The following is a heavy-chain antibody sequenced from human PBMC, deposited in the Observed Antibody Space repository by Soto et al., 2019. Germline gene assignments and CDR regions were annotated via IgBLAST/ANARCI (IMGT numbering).Heavy chain of an antibody. D-gene: IGHD5-18*01. V-gene: IGHV2-5*01. J-gene: IGHJ4*02. CDR2: IYWNDDK. CDR1: GFSLSTSGVG. Sequence: SGPTLVNPTQTLTLTCTFSGFSLSTSGVGVGWIRQPPGKALEWLALIYWNDDKRYSPSLKSRLTITKDTSKNQVVLIMTNMDPVDTATYYCAHFAGSWIQLNFDYWGQGTLVTVSS. CDR3: AHFAGSWIQLNFDY.